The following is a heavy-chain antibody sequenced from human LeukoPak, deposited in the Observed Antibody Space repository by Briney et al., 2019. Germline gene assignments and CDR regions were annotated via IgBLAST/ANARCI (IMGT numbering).Heavy chain of an antibody. V-gene: IGHV3-7*01. CDR1: GFNLRSYW. J-gene: IGHJ4*02. CDR2: IKQDGSEK. D-gene: IGHD5-24*01. CDR3: ARWLDGYTPLDY. Sequence: PGGSLRLSCAASGFNLRSYWMSWVRQAPGKGLEWVANIKQDGSEKYYVDSVKGRFTISRDNAKNSVYLQMTGLRIEDTATYFCARWLDGYTPLDYWGQGVLVTV.